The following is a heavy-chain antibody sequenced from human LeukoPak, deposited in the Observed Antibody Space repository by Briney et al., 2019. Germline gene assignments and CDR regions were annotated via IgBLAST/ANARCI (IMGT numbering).Heavy chain of an antibody. CDR3: ARVTAAGTSVVFDP. D-gene: IGHD6-13*01. V-gene: IGHV4-4*07. CDR1: GGSISSYY. CDR2: IYTSGST. J-gene: IGHJ5*02. Sequence: SETLSLTCTVSGGSISSYYWSWIRQPAGKGLEWIGRIYTSGSTNYNPSLKSRVTMSVDTSKNQFSLRLNSVTAADTAVYYCARVTAAGTSVVFDPWGQGTLVTVSS.